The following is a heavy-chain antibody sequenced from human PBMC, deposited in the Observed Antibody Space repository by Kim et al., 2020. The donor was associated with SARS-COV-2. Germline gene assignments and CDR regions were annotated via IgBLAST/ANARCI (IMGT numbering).Heavy chain of an antibody. CDR1: GYTFTGYY. J-gene: IGHJ4*02. CDR2: INPNSGGT. D-gene: IGHD6-19*01. CDR3: ARVPPTYSSGSLTYYFDS. Sequence: ASVKVSCKASGYTFTGYYMHWVRQAPGQGLEWMGWINPNSGGTNYAQKFQGRVTMTRDTSISPAYMELSRLRSDDTAVYYCARVPPTYSSGSLTYYFDSWGQGTLVTVSS. V-gene: IGHV1-2*02.